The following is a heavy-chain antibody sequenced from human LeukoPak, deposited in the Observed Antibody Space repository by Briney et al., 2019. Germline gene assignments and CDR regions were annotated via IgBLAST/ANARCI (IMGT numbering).Heavy chain of an antibody. D-gene: IGHD4-17*01. CDR3: ARRGATVTTFYAFDI. CDR2: IYYRGST. CDR1: GGSISGYY. V-gene: IGHV4-59*01. Sequence: SETLSLTCTVSGGSISGYYWSWIRLPPGKGLEWIGYIYYRGSTNYNPSLKSRVTVSVDTSKNQFSLKLSSVTAADTGVYYCARRGATVTTFYAFDIWGQGTMVTVSS. J-gene: IGHJ3*02.